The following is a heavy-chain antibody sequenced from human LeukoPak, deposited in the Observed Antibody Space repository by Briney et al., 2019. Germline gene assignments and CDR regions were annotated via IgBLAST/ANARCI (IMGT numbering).Heavy chain of an antibody. J-gene: IGHJ4*02. CDR2: IYTSGST. V-gene: IGHV4-4*07. D-gene: IGHD6-6*01. Sequence: SETLSLTCTVSGGSISSYYWSWIRQPAGKGLEWIGRIYTSGSTNYNPSLKSRVTISVDTSKNQFSLKLTSVTAADTAVYYCARAGFALAPHRGTPFDYWGQGTLVTVSS. CDR1: GGSISSYY. CDR3: ARAGFALAPHRGTPFDY.